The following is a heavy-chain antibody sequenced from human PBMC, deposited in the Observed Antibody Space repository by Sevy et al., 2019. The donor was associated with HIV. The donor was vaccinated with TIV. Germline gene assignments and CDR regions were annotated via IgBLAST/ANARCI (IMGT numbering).Heavy chain of an antibody. CDR2: FIPIFGKT. CDR1: GGIFSNYV. V-gene: IGHV1-69*13. Sequence: ASVKVSCKTSGGIFSNYVMHWVRQAPGQGLEWMGGFIPIFGKTKYAQKFQGRVTLTADESTGTAYMELSSLTSEDTAVYFCARGNQGVPAAIHDWFDPLGQGTLVTVSS. D-gene: IGHD2-2*01. CDR3: ARGNQGVPAAIHDWFDP. J-gene: IGHJ5*02.